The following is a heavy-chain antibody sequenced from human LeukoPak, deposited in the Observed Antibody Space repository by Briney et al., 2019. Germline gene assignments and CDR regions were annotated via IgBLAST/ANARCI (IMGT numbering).Heavy chain of an antibody. V-gene: IGHV3-15*01. CDR2: IKSRTDGGAT. CDR1: GFTFSNAW. Sequence: GGSLRLSCAASGFTFSNAWMSWVRQAPGKRLEWVGRIKSRTDGGATDYAAPVKGRFTISRDDSKNTLYLQMNSLKTEDTAVYYCTRQQLVFDLWGRGTLVTVSS. J-gene: IGHJ2*01. CDR3: TRQQLVFDL. D-gene: IGHD6-13*01.